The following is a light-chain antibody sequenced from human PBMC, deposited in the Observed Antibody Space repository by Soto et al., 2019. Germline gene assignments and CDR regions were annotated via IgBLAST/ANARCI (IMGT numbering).Light chain of an antibody. Sequence: QSALTQPASVSGSPGQSITISCTGTSSDVGGYNYVSWYQQHPGKAPKLMIYEVSNRPSGVSNRFSGSKSGNTASLTISGLHAEDESDDYCSSYTSSSTLDVFGTGTKLTDL. CDR2: EVS. CDR3: SSYTSSSTLDV. CDR1: SSDVGGYNY. V-gene: IGLV2-14*01. J-gene: IGLJ1*01.